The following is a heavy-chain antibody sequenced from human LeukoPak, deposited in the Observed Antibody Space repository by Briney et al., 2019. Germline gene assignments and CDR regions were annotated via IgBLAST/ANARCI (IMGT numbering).Heavy chain of an antibody. CDR3: ARDLSY. Sequence: GGSLRLSCAASGFTFSSYGMHWVRQAPGKGLEWVAFIRYDGSNKYYADSVKGRFTISRDNAENSLYLQMNSLRAEDTAVYYCARDLSYWGQGTLVTVSS. V-gene: IGHV3-30*02. CDR1: GFTFSSYG. J-gene: IGHJ4*02. CDR2: IRYDGSNK.